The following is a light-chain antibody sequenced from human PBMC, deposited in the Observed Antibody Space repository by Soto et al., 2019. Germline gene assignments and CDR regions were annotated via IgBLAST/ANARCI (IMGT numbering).Light chain of an antibody. J-gene: IGKJ4*01. CDR1: QSVSSH. CDR3: QQYNNWPRAT. V-gene: IGKV3-15*01. Sequence: ILMTQSPATLSVSPGERATLSCRATQSVSSHLAWYQQKRGQAPRLLIYGASTRATGFPARFSGSGSGTEFNITISSLQSEDSAVYYCQQYNNWPRATFGGGTKVEIK. CDR2: GAS.